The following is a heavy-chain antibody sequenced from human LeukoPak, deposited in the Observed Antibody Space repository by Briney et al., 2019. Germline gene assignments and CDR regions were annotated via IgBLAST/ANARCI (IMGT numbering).Heavy chain of an antibody. V-gene: IGHV4-39*07. D-gene: IGHD3-10*01. CDR1: GGSISSSSYY. CDR2: IYYSGST. Sequence: SETLSLTCTVSGGSISSSSYYWGWIRQPPGKGLEWIGSIYYSGSTYYNPSLKSRVTISVDTSKNQFSLKLSSVTAADTAVYYCARMWFEYYYGSGSYSNLGSHNWFDPWGQGTLVTVSS. CDR3: ARMWFEYYYGSGSYSNLGSHNWFDP. J-gene: IGHJ5*02.